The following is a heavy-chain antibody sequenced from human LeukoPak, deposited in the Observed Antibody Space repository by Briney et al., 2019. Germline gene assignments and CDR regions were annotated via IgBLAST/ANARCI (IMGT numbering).Heavy chain of an antibody. J-gene: IGHJ4*02. Sequence: ASVKVSCKASGYTFTGYYMHWARQAPGQGLEWMGRINPNSGGTNYAQKFQGRVTMTRDTSISTAYMELSRLRSDDTAVYYCARDPDYYGSGSYYNGDDYWGQGTLVTVSS. CDR1: GYTFTGYY. CDR2: INPNSGGT. CDR3: ARDPDYYGSGSYYNGDDY. V-gene: IGHV1-2*06. D-gene: IGHD3-10*01.